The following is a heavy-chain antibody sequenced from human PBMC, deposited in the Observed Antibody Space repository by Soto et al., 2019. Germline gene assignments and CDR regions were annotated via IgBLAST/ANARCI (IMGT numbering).Heavy chain of an antibody. V-gene: IGHV5-51*01. J-gene: IGHJ6*02. Sequence: PGESLKISCKGSGYSFTSYWIGWVRQMPGKGLEWMGIIYPGDSDTRYSPSSQGQVTFSADKSISTAYLQWSSLKASDTAMYYCARQLHDSSGYARMGVWGQGTTVTVSS. CDR1: GYSFTSYW. D-gene: IGHD3-22*01. CDR3: ARQLHDSSGYARMGV. CDR2: IYPGDSDT.